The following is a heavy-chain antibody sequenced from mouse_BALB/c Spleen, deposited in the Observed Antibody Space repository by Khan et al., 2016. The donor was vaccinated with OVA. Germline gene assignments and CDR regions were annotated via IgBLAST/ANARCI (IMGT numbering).Heavy chain of an antibody. V-gene: IGHV1-5*01. CDR1: GYSFTDFW. CDR3: ARAGYGALAY. D-gene: IGHD1-1*01. Sequence: VQLQQSGTILARPGASVKMSCKASGYSFTDFWLHWVKQRPGQGLEWIGGIYPGNGETRYNQNFKGKARLTAVTSASTASMDLNSLTNEDSAVYYCARAGYGALAYWGQGTLVTVSA. CDR2: IYPGNGET. J-gene: IGHJ3*01.